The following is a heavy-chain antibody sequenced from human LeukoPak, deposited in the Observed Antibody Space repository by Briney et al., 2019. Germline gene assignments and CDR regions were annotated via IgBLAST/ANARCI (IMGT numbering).Heavy chain of an antibody. D-gene: IGHD6-19*01. Sequence: GGSLRLSCAASGFTYSRYSMNWVRQAPGKGLEGVSYISDGRRTKYYADAAKGRFTISRDNAKNCLYLQMNTEIAEDGAVYHCARVQAGTPPGDDYYYYGIEVWGEGTT. CDR3: ARVQAGTPPGDDYYYYGIEV. CDR2: ISDGRRTK. CDR1: GFTYSRYS. V-gene: IGHV3-48*01. J-gene: IGHJ6*02.